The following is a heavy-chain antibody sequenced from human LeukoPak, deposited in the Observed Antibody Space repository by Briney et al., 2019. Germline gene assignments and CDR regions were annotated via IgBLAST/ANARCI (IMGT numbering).Heavy chain of an antibody. D-gene: IGHD6-13*01. V-gene: IGHV4-34*01. CDR2: INHSGST. CDR1: GGSFSGYY. CDR3: ARGGPGYSNFH. Sequence: PSETLSLTCAVYGGSFSGYYRSWIRQSPGRGLEYIGEINHSGSTNYNPSLKSRVTISSDTSKNQFSLNLRSVTAADTAVYYCARGGPGYSNFHWGQGTLVTVSS. J-gene: IGHJ4*02.